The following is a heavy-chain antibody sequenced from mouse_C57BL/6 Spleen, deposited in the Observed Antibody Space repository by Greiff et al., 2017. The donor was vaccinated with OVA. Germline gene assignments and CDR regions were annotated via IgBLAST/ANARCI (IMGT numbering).Heavy chain of an antibody. CDR1: GYSFTGYF. CDR2: INPYNGDT. D-gene: IGHD2-1*01. V-gene: IGHV1-20*01. Sequence: EVKLMESGPELVKPGDSVKISCKASGYSFTGYFMNWVMQSHGKSLEWIGRINPYNGDTFYNQKFKGKATLTVDKSSSTAHMELRSLTSEDSAVYYCARERGNPYYFDYWGQGTTLTVSS. CDR3: ARERGNPYYFDY. J-gene: IGHJ2*01.